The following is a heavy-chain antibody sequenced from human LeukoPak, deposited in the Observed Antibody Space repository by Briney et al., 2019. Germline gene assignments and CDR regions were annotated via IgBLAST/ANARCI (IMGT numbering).Heavy chain of an antibody. CDR3: AKDLILGAAASYYFDY. CDR1: GFTFSSYA. Sequence: GGSLRLSCVASGFTFSSYAMSWVRQAPGKGLEWVSAISGSGGSTYYADSVKGRFTISRDNFKNTLYLQMNSLRAEDTAVYYCAKDLILGAAASYYFDYWGQGTLVTVSS. D-gene: IGHD2-15*01. V-gene: IGHV3-23*01. J-gene: IGHJ4*02. CDR2: ISGSGGST.